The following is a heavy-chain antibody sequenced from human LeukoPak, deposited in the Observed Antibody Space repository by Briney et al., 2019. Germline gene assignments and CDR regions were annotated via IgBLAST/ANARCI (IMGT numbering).Heavy chain of an antibody. D-gene: IGHD3-3*01. V-gene: IGHV4-59*08. CDR1: GGSISSYY. J-gene: IGHJ5*02. CDR3: ARQQGFLEPFDP. CDR2: IYYSGST. Sequence: SETLSLTCTVSGGSISSYYWSWIRQPPGKGLEWIGYIYYSGSTNYNPSLKSRVTISVDTSKNQFSLKLSSVTAADTAVYYCARQQGFLEPFDPWGQGTLVTVSS.